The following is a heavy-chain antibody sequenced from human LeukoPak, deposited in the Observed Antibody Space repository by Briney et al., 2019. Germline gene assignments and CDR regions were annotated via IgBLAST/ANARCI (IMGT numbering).Heavy chain of an antibody. CDR1: GGSFGDYE. Sequence: SETQSLTCAVSGGSFGDYECSWLRQPPGKGLEWIGSIYYSGSTYYNPSLKSRVTISVDTSKNQFSLRLSSVTAADTAVYYCARSRVEQRRIPFDYWGQGTLVTVSS. D-gene: IGHD1/OR15-1a*01. V-gene: IGHV4-39*01. CDR2: IYYSGST. J-gene: IGHJ4*02. CDR3: ARSRVEQRRIPFDY.